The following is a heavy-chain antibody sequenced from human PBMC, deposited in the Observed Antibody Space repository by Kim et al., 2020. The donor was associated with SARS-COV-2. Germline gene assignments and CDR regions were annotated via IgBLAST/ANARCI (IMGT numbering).Heavy chain of an antibody. D-gene: IGHD1-20*01. CDR2: T. CDR3: ARPGWDPYNDY. J-gene: IGHJ4*02. V-gene: IGHV5-51*01. Sequence: TRYRPSFQGQVTISADKSIGTAYLQWSSLKASDTAMYYCARPGWDPYNDYWGQGTLVTVSS.